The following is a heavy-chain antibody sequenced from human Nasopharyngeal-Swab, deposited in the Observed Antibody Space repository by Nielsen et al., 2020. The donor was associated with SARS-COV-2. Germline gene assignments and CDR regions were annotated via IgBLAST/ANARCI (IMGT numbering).Heavy chain of an antibody. D-gene: IGHD6-13*01. V-gene: IGHV3-48*03. Sequence: GVSLRLSCAASGFTFSSYEMNWVRQAPGKGLEWVSYISSSGSTIYYADSVKGRFTISRDNAKNSLYLQMNSLRAEDTAVYYCAKGEEGYSSSWYSRVYYYGMDVWGQGTTVTVSS. CDR3: AKGEEGYSSSWYSRVYYYGMDV. CDR2: ISSSGSTI. J-gene: IGHJ6*02. CDR1: GFTFSSYE.